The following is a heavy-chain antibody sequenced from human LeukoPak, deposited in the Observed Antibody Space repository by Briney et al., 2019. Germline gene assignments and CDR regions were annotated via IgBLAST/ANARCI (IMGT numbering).Heavy chain of an antibody. CDR1: GGSFSGYY. CDR2: INHSGGT. J-gene: IGHJ3*02. D-gene: IGHD3-22*01. Sequence: SETLSLTCAVYGGSFSGYYWSWIRQPPGKGLEWIGEINHSGGTNYNPSLKSRATISVDTSKNQFSLKLSSVTAADTAVYYCASAMIGVPDDAFDIWGQGTMVTVSS. V-gene: IGHV4-34*01. CDR3: ASAMIGVPDDAFDI.